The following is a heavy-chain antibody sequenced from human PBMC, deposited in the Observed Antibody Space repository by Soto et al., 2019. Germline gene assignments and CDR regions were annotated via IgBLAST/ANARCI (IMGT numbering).Heavy chain of an antibody. D-gene: IGHD1-26*01. V-gene: IGHV3-30*18. CDR2: ISNDGSNK. CDR3: AKVPDDSGSVPLDY. J-gene: IGHJ4*02. CDR1: GFTLSSYG. Sequence: GGSLRLSCAASGFTLSSYGMHWVRQAPGKGLEWVAVISNDGSNKYYADSVKGRFTISRDNSKNTLYLQMNSLRAEDTAAYYYAKVPDDSGSVPLDYWGQGTLVTVSS.